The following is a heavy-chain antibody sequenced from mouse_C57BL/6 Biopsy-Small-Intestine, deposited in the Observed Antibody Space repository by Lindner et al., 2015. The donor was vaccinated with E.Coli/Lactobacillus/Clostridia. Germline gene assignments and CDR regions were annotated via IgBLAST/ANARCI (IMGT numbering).Heavy chain of an antibody. V-gene: IGHV1-22*01. CDR1: AYTFTGYY. Sequence: SVKVSCKASAYTFTGYYMHWVRQAPGQGLEWMGWINPNSGGTSYALKFQGRVTMTRDTSISTAYMELRRLRSDDTAVYYCARDGGGEDYFDYWGQGTLVTVSS. CDR2: INPNSGGT. D-gene: IGHD1-1*02. CDR3: ARDGGGEDYFDY. J-gene: IGHJ2*01.